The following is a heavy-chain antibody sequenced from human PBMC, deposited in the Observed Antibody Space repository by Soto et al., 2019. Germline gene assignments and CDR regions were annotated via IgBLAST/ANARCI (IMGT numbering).Heavy chain of an antibody. CDR3: AKVDSSSNLIDY. CDR1: GFTFSSYG. D-gene: IGHD6-6*01. CDR2: ISYDGSNK. V-gene: IGHV3-30*18. Sequence: PGGSLRLSCAASGFTFSSYGMHWVRQAPGKGLEWVAVISYDGSNKYYADSVKGRFTISRDNSKNTLYLQMNSLRAEDTAVYYCAKVDSSSNLIDYWGQGTLVTVSS. J-gene: IGHJ4*02.